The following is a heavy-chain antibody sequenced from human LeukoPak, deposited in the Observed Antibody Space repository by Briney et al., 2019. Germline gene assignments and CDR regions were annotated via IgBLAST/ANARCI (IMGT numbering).Heavy chain of an antibody. CDR3: ASTGYCIGGSCYSNYFDH. CDR2: IYFSGST. J-gene: IGHJ4*02. CDR1: GFSITSFY. D-gene: IGHD2-15*01. V-gene: IGHV4-59*08. Sequence: SETLSLTCTVSGFSITSFYWSWIRQPPGQGLEWIGYIYFSGSTNYNPSLKSRVTVSLDTTKNQVSLKLSSVSAADTAVYYCASTGYCIGGSCYSNYFDHWGQGTLVTVSS.